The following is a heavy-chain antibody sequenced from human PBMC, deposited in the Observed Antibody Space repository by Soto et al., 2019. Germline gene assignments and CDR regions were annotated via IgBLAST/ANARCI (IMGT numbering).Heavy chain of an antibody. CDR3: SEDATTPFT. Sequence: SVKVSCKASGFTFTNSAVQWVRQARGQRLEWIGWIVVGSGNTNSAQKFQERVTFTRDMSTSTVYMVLSSLTSEDTAVYFCSEDATTPFTWGRGTRVTVPS. D-gene: IGHD1-1*01. J-gene: IGHJ5*02. CDR1: GFTFTNSA. V-gene: IGHV1-58*01. CDR2: IVVGSGNT.